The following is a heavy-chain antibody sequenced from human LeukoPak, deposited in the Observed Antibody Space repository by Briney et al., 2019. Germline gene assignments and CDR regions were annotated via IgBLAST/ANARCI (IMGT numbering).Heavy chain of an antibody. CDR2: STGSGATT. V-gene: IGHV3-23*01. CDR3: AKVARGYSGYEEDY. D-gene: IGHD5-12*01. Sequence: SGGSLRLSCAASGFTFSSYAMSWVRQAPGKGLEWVSASTGSGATTYYADSVMGRFTISRDNSKNTLYLQMNSLRAEDTAVYYCAKVARGYSGYEEDYWGQGTLVTVSS. CDR1: GFTFSSYA. J-gene: IGHJ4*02.